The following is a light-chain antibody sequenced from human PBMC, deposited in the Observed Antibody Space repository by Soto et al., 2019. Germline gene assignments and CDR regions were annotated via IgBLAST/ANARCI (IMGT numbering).Light chain of an antibody. V-gene: IGLV2-14*03. Sequence: QSVLTQPASVSGSPGQSITISCSGTSSDIGSYDHVAWYQQFPGKSPKLIIYAVSDRPSGVSDRFSGSKSGISASLTISGLQTEDEADYYCISYTDRQSYLFGNGTKATVL. CDR2: AVS. J-gene: IGLJ1*01. CDR3: ISYTDRQSYL. CDR1: SSDIGSYDH.